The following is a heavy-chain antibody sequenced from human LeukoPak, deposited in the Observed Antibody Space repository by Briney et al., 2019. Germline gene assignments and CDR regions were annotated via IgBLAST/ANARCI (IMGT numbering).Heavy chain of an antibody. J-gene: IGHJ4*02. V-gene: IGHV3-11*01. Sequence: GESLRLSCAASGFTFSDYYMTWIRQAPGKGLEWISYISTSAGTIYYADSVKGRFTISRDNAKNSLYLQMNSLRAEDTAVYYCARDAIDSSGLDFDYWGQGTLVTVSS. CDR1: GFTFSDYY. CDR2: ISTSAGTI. CDR3: ARDAIDSSGLDFDY. D-gene: IGHD3-22*01.